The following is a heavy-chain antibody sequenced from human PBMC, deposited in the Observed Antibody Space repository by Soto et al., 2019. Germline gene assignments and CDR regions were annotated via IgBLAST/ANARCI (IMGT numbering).Heavy chain of an antibody. CDR1: GFTFSSYA. V-gene: IGHV3-30-3*01. CDR3: AREEWLVPRGYYYGMDV. Sequence: RLSCAASGFTFSSYAMHWVRQAPGKGLEWVAVISYDGSNKYYADSVKGRFTISRDNSKNTLYLQMNSLRAEDTAVYYCAREEWLVPRGYYYGMDVWGQGTTVTVSS. CDR2: ISYDGSNK. J-gene: IGHJ6*02. D-gene: IGHD6-19*01.